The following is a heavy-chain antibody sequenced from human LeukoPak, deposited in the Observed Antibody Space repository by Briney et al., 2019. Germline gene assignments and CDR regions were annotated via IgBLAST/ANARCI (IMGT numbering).Heavy chain of an antibody. CDR2: IFPGDSDT. Sequence: GESLKISCKGSGYSFTSNWIGWVRQMPGKGLEWMGIIFPGDSDTRYSPAFQGQVTISADKSISTAYRQWSSLKASDTAMYYCARLDSSSWYYWGQGTRVSVSS. CDR1: GYSFTSNW. V-gene: IGHV5-51*01. D-gene: IGHD6-13*01. J-gene: IGHJ4*02. CDR3: ARLDSSSWYY.